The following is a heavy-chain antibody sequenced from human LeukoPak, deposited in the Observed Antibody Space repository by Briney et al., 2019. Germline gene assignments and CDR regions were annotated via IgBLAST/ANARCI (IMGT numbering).Heavy chain of an antibody. J-gene: IGHJ4*02. D-gene: IGHD3-10*01. CDR1: GGSISSYY. CDR2: IYYSGST. Sequence: PSETLSLTCTVSGGSISSYYWSWIRQPPGKGLEWIGYIYYSGSTNYNPSLKSRVTISVDTSKNQFSLKLTSVTAADTAVYYCARARYGSGSYAFDYWGQGTLLTVSS. V-gene: IGHV4-59*01. CDR3: ARARYGSGSYAFDY.